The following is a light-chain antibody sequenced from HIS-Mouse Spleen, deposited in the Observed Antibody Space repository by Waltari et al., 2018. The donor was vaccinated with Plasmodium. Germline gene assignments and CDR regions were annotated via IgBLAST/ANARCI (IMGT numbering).Light chain of an antibody. CDR2: AAS. J-gene: IGKJ1*01. Sequence: DIQMTQSPSSLSASVRDRVTITCQASQSIHSYLNWDQQKPGKAPKLLIYAASSLQSAVPSRFSGSGAGTDFTLNISSLQPEYFATYYCQQSYSTWTFGQGTKVEIK. CDR3: QQSYSTWT. CDR1: QSIHSY. V-gene: IGKV1-39*01.